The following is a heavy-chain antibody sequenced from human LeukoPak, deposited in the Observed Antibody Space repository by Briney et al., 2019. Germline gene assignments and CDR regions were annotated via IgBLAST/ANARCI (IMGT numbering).Heavy chain of an antibody. CDR2: ISSSSSYI. Sequence: GGSLRLSCAASGFTFSSYSMNWVRQAPGKGLEWVSSISSSSSYIYYADPVKGRFTISRDNAKNSLYLQMNSLRAEDTAVYYCARDQKFGGSYSRFDYWGQGTLVTVSS. V-gene: IGHV3-21*01. CDR3: ARDQKFGGSYSRFDY. D-gene: IGHD1-26*01. J-gene: IGHJ4*02. CDR1: GFTFSSYS.